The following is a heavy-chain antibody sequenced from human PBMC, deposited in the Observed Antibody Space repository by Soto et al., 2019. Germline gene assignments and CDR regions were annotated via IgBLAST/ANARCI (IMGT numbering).Heavy chain of an antibody. Sequence: ASVKVCCKASGYTFTSYGISWVRQAPGQGLEWMGWISAYNGNTNYAQKLQGRVTMTTDTSTSTAYMELRSLRSDDTAVYYCARDGAARPPDYYYYYYGMDVWGQGTTVTVSS. V-gene: IGHV1-18*01. CDR3: ARDGAARPPDYYYYYYGMDV. J-gene: IGHJ6*02. CDR2: ISAYNGNT. CDR1: GYTFTSYG. D-gene: IGHD6-6*01.